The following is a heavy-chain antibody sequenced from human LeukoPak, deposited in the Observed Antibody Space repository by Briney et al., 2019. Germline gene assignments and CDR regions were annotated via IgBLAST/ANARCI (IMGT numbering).Heavy chain of an antibody. CDR1: GYSISSGYY. CDR2: IYYSGST. V-gene: IGHV4-38-2*02. Sequence: SETLSLTCTVSGYSISSGYYWGWIRQPPGKGLEWIGSIYYSGSTYYNPSLKSRVTISVDTSKNQFSLKLSSVTAADTAVYYCAREGKDIVVVPAAMRYYYYMDVWGKGTTVTISS. D-gene: IGHD2-2*01. CDR3: AREGKDIVVVPAAMRYYYYMDV. J-gene: IGHJ6*03.